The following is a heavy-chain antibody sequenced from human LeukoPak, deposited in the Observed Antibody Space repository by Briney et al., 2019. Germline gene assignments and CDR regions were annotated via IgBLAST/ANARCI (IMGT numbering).Heavy chain of an antibody. J-gene: IGHJ6*04. D-gene: IGHD5-24*01. CDR2: IYPGDSDTTDT. V-gene: IGHV5-51*01. Sequence: GQSMKISCKTSWYGFSDSWIAWVRQMPGKGLAWMGIIYPGDSDTTDTRYSPSFQDQVTISADNSISTAYLQWSSLKASDTATYYCARRGDGYKLDVWGKGTTVTVSS. CDR1: WYGFSDSW. CDR3: ARRGDGYKLDV.